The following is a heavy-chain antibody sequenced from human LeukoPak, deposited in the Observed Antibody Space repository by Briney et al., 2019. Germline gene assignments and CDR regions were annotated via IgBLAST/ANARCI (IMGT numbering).Heavy chain of an antibody. CDR2: ISWNSRSI. Sequence: GGSLRLSCGVSGFNFDDYAMHWVRQAPGKGLEWVSGISWNSRSIGYADSVKGRFTISRDNAKNSLYLQMNSLRAEDTALYYCAKDSAAGAFAFDYWGQGTLVTVSS. V-gene: IGHV3-9*01. J-gene: IGHJ4*02. CDR3: AKDSAAGAFAFDY. D-gene: IGHD6-13*01. CDR1: GFNFDDYA.